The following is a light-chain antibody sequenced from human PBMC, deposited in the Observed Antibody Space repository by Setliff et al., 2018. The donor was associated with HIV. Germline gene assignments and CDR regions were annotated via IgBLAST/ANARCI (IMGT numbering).Light chain of an antibody. CDR2: GDN. CDR3: QSYDSSLSGYV. Sequence: QSVLPQPPSLSGAPGQRVTLSCTGSRSNIGAGFDVHCFQRLPGRAPKVVIYGDNYRPSGVPDRISGSKSGTSASLAITGLQAEDEGDYYCQSYDSSLSGYVSGTGTKVTVL. CDR1: RSNIGAGFD. J-gene: IGLJ1*01. V-gene: IGLV1-40*01.